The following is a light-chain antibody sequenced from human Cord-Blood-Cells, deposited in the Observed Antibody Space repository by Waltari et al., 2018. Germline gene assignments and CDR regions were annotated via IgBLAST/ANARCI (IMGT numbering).Light chain of an antibody. J-gene: IGKJ4*01. CDR1: QGISNY. CDR3: QKYNSAPLT. Sequence: DIKMTQSPSSLSASVGDRFTITCRASQGISNYLAWYQQKPGKVPKLLIYAASTLQSGVPSRFSGSGSVTDFTLTISSLQPEDVATYYCQKYNSAPLTFGGGTKVEIK. V-gene: IGKV1-27*01. CDR2: AAS.